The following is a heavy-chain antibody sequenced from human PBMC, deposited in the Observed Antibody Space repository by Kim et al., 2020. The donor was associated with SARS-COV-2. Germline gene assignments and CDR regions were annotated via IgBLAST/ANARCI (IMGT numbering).Heavy chain of an antibody. Sequence: GGSLRLSCAASGFTFSSYWMSWVRQAPGKGLEWVANIKQDGSEKYYVDSVKGRFTISRDNAKNSLYLQMNSLRAEDTAVYYCAREGYYDFWSGSAAWGQGTLVTVSS. D-gene: IGHD3-3*01. CDR1: GFTFSSYW. J-gene: IGHJ5*02. CDR2: IKQDGSEK. CDR3: AREGYYDFWSGSAA. V-gene: IGHV3-7*01.